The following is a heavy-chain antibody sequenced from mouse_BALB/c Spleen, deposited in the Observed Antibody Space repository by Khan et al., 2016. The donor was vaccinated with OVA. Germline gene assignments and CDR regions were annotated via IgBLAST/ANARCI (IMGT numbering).Heavy chain of an antibody. Sequence: EVQLQESGPDLVKPGASVKISCKASGYSFTAYYLSWVKQSHGESLEWIGRVNPNNGDTTYNQKFKGQAILTVDKSSNTAYMDLRSLTSEDSAVYYCARGYDFFAYGGQGTLVTVSA. CDR1: GYSFTAYY. CDR3: ARGYDFFAY. CDR2: VNPNNGDT. V-gene: IGHV1-26*01. D-gene: IGHD2-14*01. J-gene: IGHJ3*01.